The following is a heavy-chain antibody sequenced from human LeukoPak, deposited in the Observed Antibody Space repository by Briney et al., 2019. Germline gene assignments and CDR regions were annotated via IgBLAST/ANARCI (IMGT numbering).Heavy chain of an antibody. CDR2: IYTSGST. Sequence: PSQTLSLTCTVSGGSISSGSYYWSWIRQPAGKGLEWIGRIYTSGSTNYNPSLKSRVTISVDTSKNQFSLKLSSVTAADTAVYYCARDGSGSSNDATDYWGQGTLVTVSS. J-gene: IGHJ4*02. D-gene: IGHD6-13*01. V-gene: IGHV4-61*02. CDR1: GGSISSGSYY. CDR3: ARDGSGSSNDATDY.